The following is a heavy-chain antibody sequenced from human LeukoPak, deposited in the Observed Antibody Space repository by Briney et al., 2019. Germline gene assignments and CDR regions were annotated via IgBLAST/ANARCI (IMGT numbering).Heavy chain of an antibody. D-gene: IGHD5-12*01. CDR3: ARGRFSGYGAD. CDR1: GYTFTDYF. CDR2: INPNSGGT. V-gene: IGHV1-2*02. J-gene: IGHJ4*02. Sequence: ASVKVSCKASGYTFTDYFMHWVRQAPGQGLEWMGWINPNSGGTNFAQKFQGRVTMTRDTSISTAYMELSSLTSDDTAVYYCARGRFSGYGADWGQGTPVTVSS.